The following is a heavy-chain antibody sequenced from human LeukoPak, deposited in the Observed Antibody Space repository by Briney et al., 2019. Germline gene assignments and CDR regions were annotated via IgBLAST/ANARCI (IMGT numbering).Heavy chain of an antibody. CDR1: GFTVSSSY. CDR2: IYSGGST. CDR3: AREHLGFDP. J-gene: IGHJ5*02. V-gene: IGHV3-53*01. Sequence: GGSLGLSCADSGFTVSSSYMKWVRQAPGKELEWVSVIYSGGSTYYADSVKGRFTISRDNSKNTLYLQLNSLRAEDTAVYYCAREHLGFDPWGQGTLVTVSS.